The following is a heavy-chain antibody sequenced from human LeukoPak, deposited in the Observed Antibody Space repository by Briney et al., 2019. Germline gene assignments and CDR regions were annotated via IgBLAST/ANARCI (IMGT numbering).Heavy chain of an antibody. CDR1: GFTFDDYA. J-gene: IGHJ4*02. CDR3: AKEDRRGRHFDY. Sequence: GRSLRLYCAASGFTFDDYAMHWVRQAPGKGLEWVSGISWNSGSIGYADSVKGRFTISRDNAKNSLYLQMNSLRAEDTALYYCAKEDRRGRHFDYWGQGTLVTVSS. D-gene: IGHD3-16*01. V-gene: IGHV3-9*01. CDR2: ISWNSGSI.